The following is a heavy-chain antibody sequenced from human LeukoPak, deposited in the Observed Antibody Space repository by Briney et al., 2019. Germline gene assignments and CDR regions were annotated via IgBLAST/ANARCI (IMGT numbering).Heavy chain of an antibody. D-gene: IGHD4-11*01. J-gene: IGHJ6*03. CDR2: ISGSGGST. CDR3: ATSSSTVIIYYYYYYMDV. Sequence: GGSLRLSCAASGFTFSSYAMSWVRQAPGKGLEWVSAISGSGGSTYYADSVKGRFTISRDNSKNTLYLQMNSLRVEDTAVYYCATSSSTVIIYYYYYYMDVWGKGTTVTVSS. V-gene: IGHV3-23*01. CDR1: GFTFSSYA.